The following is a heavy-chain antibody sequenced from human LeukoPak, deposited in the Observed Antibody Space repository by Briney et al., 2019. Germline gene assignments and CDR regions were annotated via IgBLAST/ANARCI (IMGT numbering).Heavy chain of an antibody. Sequence: GGSLRLSCAAAGFDFSDYSMSWIRQAPGKGLEWVSYITSSGSSKYYADSVKGRFTISRDNSKNTLYLQMNSLRAEDTAVYYCAGAHSSSWSVFWGQGTLVTVSS. CDR2: ITSSGSSK. CDR1: GFDFSDYS. J-gene: IGHJ5*01. V-gene: IGHV3-11*01. D-gene: IGHD6-13*01. CDR3: AGAHSSSWSVF.